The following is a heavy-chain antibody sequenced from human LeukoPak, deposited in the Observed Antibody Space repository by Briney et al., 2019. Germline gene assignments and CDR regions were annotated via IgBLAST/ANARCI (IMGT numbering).Heavy chain of an antibody. Sequence: GASVKVSCKASGYTFTDYYIYWVRQAPGQGLEWMGWTNPKNGGTNYAQKFQGRDTMTSDTSISTAYMDLNSLKSDDTAVYYCARRVTAASGFDYWGQGTLVTVSS. CDR3: ARRVTAASGFDY. D-gene: IGHD6-13*01. CDR1: GYTFTDYY. CDR2: TNPKNGGT. V-gene: IGHV1-2*02. J-gene: IGHJ4*02.